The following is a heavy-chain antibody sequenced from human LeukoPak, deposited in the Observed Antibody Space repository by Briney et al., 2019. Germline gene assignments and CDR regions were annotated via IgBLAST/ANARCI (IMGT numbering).Heavy chain of an antibody. CDR3: ARANYYDSSGYPTVGDY. Sequence: GGSLRLSCASSVFTLISYWMSWVRQAPGKGREWVANIKQDGSEKYYVDYVKGRFTISRDNDKNSLYLQMNSLRAEDTAVYYCARANYYDSSGYPTVGDYWGKGTLVTVSS. D-gene: IGHD3-22*01. V-gene: IGHV3-7*01. CDR2: IKQDGSEK. CDR1: VFTLISYW. J-gene: IGHJ4*02.